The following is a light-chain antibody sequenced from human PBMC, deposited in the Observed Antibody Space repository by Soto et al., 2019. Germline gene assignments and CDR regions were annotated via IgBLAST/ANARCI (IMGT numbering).Light chain of an antibody. V-gene: IGKV1-17*01. CDR3: RHHSSLPWT. CDR1: QDLRNA. J-gene: IGKJ1*01. CDR2: NAL. Sequence: MQRVQSRYSLSASVGDRVAMTCRASQDLRNALGWYQQKPGKAPKRLIFNALALESGVPSRFSCSGTGAEYTLIFSSLHAADPVTYSRRHHSSLPWTFGEGTKV.